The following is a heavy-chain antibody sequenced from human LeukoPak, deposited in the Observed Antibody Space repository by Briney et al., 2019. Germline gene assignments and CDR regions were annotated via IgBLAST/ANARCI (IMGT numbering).Heavy chain of an antibody. J-gene: IGHJ4*02. V-gene: IGHV3-30*02. CDR2: IRYDGSNK. Sequence: GGSLRLSCAASGFTFSSYAMHWVRQAPGKGLEWVAFIRYDGSNKYYADSVRGRFTISRDNSKNTLYLQMNSLRAEDTAVYYCAKDYIPMIVVANDFPPDFDYWGQGTLVTVSS. CDR3: AKDYIPMIVVANDFPPDFDY. CDR1: GFTFSSYA. D-gene: IGHD3-22*01.